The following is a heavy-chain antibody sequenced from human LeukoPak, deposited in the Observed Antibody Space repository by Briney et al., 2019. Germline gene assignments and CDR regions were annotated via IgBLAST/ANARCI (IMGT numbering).Heavy chain of an antibody. Sequence: APVKVSCKASGYAFTNYGISWVRQAPGQGLEWMGWISAYNGNTNYAQKLQGRVTMTTDTSTSTAYMELRTLRSDDTAVYYCARAPLPVAGHLGYYYMDVWGKGTTVSVSS. D-gene: IGHD6-19*01. CDR2: ISAYNGNT. CDR1: GYAFTNYG. V-gene: IGHV1-18*01. J-gene: IGHJ6*03. CDR3: ARAPLPVAGHLGYYYMDV.